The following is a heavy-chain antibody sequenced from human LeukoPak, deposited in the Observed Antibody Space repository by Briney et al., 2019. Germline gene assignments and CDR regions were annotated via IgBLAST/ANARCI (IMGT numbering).Heavy chain of an antibody. CDR1: GYTFINYG. CDR3: ARVSTNSRVAGYDPQWYFDL. Sequence: ASMKVSCKASGYTFINYGFSWVRQAPGQGLEWMGWISAYNGNTNYLQKFQGRVTMTTDTSTNTVYMELRSLRSDDTAVYYCARVSTNSRVAGYDPQWYFDLWGRGTRSLSPQ. D-gene: IGHD5-12*01. CDR2: ISAYNGNT. V-gene: IGHV1-18*04. J-gene: IGHJ2*01.